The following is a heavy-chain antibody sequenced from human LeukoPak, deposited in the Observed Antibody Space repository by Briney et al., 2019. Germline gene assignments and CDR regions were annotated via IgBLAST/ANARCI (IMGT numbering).Heavy chain of an antibody. CDR1: GFTFSSYE. CDR2: ISSSGSTI. Sequence: GGSLRLSCAASGFTFSSYEMNWVRQAPGKRLQWVSYISSSGSTIYYADSVKGRFTICRDNAKNSLYLQMNSLRAEDTAVYYCAREREQQLAKSYFDYWGQGTLVTVSS. V-gene: IGHV3-48*03. J-gene: IGHJ4*02. D-gene: IGHD6-13*01. CDR3: AREREQQLAKSYFDY.